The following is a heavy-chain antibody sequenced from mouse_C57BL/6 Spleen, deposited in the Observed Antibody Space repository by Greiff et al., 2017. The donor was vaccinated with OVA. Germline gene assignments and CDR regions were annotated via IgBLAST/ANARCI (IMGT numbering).Heavy chain of an antibody. CDR2: ISSGSSTI. V-gene: IGHV5-17*01. CDR1: GFTFSDYG. D-gene: IGHD3-2*01. CDR3: ARRQRDYFDY. J-gene: IGHJ2*01. Sequence: EVKLVESGGGLVKPGGSLKLSCAASGFTFSDYGMHWVRQAPEKGLEWVAYISSGSSTIYYADTVKGRFTISRDNAKNTLFLQMTSLRSEDTAMYYCARRQRDYFDYWGQGTTLTVSS.